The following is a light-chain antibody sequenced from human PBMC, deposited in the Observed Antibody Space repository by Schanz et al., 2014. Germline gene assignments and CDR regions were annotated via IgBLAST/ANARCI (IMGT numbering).Light chain of an antibody. Sequence: QSVLTQPPSASGSPGQSITISCTGTNSDIGTYNYVSWYQQHPGKIPKLLIYDVTNRPSGVSSRFSGSKSGNTASLTISGLQTDDEADYYCSSYSKIRTQVFGGGTKLTVL. CDR2: DVT. CDR1: NSDIGTYNY. CDR3: SSYSKIRTQV. J-gene: IGLJ3*02. V-gene: IGLV2-14*03.